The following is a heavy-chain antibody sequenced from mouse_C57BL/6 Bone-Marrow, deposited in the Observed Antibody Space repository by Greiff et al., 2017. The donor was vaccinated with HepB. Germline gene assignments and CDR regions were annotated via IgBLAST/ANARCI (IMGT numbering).Heavy chain of an antibody. CDR1: GYTFTDYY. D-gene: IGHD2-3*01. CDR2: IYPGSGNT. CDR3: ARSYEGYFDV. V-gene: IGHV1-76*01. J-gene: IGHJ1*03. Sequence: VQLQESGAELVRPGASVKLSCKASGYTFTDYYINWVKQRPGQGLEWIARIYPGSGNTYYNEKFKGKATLTAEKSSSTAYMQLSSLTSEDSAVYFCARSYEGYFDVWGTGTTVTVSS.